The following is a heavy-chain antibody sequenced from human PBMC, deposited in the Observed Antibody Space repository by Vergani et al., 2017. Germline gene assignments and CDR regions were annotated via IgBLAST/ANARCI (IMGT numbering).Heavy chain of an antibody. V-gene: IGHV3-74*01. J-gene: IGHJ4*02. Sequence: EVQLVESGGGLVQPGGSLRLSCAASGFTFSSYWMHWVRQAPGKGLVWVSRINSDGSSTSYADSVKGRFTISRDNAKNTLYLQMNSLRAEDTAVYYCAREGDDLWSGYYSPNYFDYWGQGTLVTVSS. CDR1: GFTFSSYW. CDR2: INSDGSST. CDR3: AREGDDLWSGYYSPNYFDY. D-gene: IGHD3-3*01.